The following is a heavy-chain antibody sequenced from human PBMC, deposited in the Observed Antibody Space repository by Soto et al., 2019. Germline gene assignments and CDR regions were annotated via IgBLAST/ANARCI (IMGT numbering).Heavy chain of an antibody. CDR2: IHYSGST. V-gene: IGHV4-59*08. J-gene: IGHJ4*02. CDR3: ARHGLGLDY. D-gene: IGHD1-26*01. CDR1: GGSISSYY. Sequence: SETLCLTCTVSGGSISSYYWSWIRQPPGKGLEWIAYIHYSGSTDYNPSLKSRVTISLDKSKNQFSLKLTSVTAADTAVYHCARHGLGLDYWGQGTLVTVSS.